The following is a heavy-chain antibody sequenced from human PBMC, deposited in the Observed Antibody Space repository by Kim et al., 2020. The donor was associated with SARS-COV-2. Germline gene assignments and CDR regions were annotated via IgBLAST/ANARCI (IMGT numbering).Heavy chain of an antibody. Sequence: YTNYSPSFQGHVTISADKSSSTAYLQWSSLKASDTAMYYCARGIAVAADYWGQGTLVTVSS. CDR3: ARGIAVAADY. D-gene: IGHD6-19*01. CDR2: YT. J-gene: IGHJ4*02. V-gene: IGHV5-10-1*01.